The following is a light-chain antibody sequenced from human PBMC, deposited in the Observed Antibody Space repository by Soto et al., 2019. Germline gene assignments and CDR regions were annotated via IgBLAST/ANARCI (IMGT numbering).Light chain of an antibody. V-gene: IGLV1-44*01. CDR3: AAWDDNLNGRR. Sequence: QSALTQPPSLSGTPGQRVTISCSGSNSNIGRYSVNWYQHFPGTAPKILIYSDDERPSGVPDRFSGSKSGTSASLAISGLQSEDEGEYYCAAWDDNLNGRRFGGGTSSPS. J-gene: IGLJ3*02. CDR1: NSNIGRYS. CDR2: SDD.